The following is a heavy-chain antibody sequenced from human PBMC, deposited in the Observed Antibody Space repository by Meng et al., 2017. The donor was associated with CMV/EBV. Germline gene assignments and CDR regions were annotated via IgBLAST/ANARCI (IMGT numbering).Heavy chain of an antibody. CDR3: ARESHGTTGTTPVDWFDP. CDR1: GYTFTSYA. J-gene: IGHJ5*02. CDR2: INPNSGGT. Sequence: ASVKVSCKASGYTFTSYAMHWVRQAPGQRLEWMGWINPNSGGTNYAQKFQGRVTMTRDTSISTAYMELSRLRSDDTAVYYCARESHGTTGTTPVDWFDPWGQGTLVTVSS. V-gene: IGHV1-2*02. D-gene: IGHD1-1*01.